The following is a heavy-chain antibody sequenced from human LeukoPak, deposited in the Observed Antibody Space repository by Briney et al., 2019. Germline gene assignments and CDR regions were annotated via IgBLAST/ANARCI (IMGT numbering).Heavy chain of an antibody. CDR1: GGSFSGYY. V-gene: IGHV4-34*01. CDR3: ARAPSSSFTADSSWFDP. J-gene: IGHJ5*02. CDR2: INHSGST. Sequence: PSETLSLTCAVYGGSFSGYYWSWIRQPPGKGLEWIGEINHSGSTNYNPSLKSRVTISVDTSKNQFSLKLSSVTAADTAVYYCARAPSSSFTADSSWFDPWGQGTLVTVSS. D-gene: IGHD6-6*01.